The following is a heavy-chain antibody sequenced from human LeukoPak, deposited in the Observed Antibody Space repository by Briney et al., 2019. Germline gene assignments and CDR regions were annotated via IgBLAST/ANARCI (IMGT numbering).Heavy chain of an antibody. D-gene: IGHD1-26*01. Sequence: ASVKVSCKASGGTSSSYAISWVRQAPGQGLEWMGGIIPIFGTANYAQKFQGRVTITTDESTSTAYMELSSLRSEDTAVYYCARGAGSPYYYYYMDVWGKGTTVTVSS. CDR3: ARGAGSPYYYYYMDV. CDR2: IIPIFGTA. V-gene: IGHV1-69*05. CDR1: GGTSSSYA. J-gene: IGHJ6*03.